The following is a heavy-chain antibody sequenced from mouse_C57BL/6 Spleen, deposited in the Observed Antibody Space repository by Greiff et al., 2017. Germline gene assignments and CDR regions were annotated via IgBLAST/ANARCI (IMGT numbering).Heavy chain of an antibody. V-gene: IGHV1-63*01. CDR3: ERSYYYFDY. Sequence: VQLQQSGAELVRPGTSVKMSCKASGYTFTNYWIGWAKQRPGHGLEWIGDIYPGGGYTNYNGKFKGKATLTADKSSSTAYMQFSSLTSEDSAVYYCERSYYYFDYWGQGTTLTVSS. D-gene: IGHD1-1*01. CDR1: GYTFTNYW. CDR2: IYPGGGYT. J-gene: IGHJ2*01.